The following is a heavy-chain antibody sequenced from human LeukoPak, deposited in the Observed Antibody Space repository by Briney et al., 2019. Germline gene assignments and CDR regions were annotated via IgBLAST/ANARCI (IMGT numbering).Heavy chain of an antibody. D-gene: IGHD5-24*01. CDR2: ISGDGGST. J-gene: IGHJ4*02. Sequence: GGSLRLSCAASGFTFDDYAMHWVRQAPGKSLEWVSLISGDGGSTYYAESVKGRFTISRDNSKNSLYLQMNSLRTEDTALYYCAKDIVVEMATTLDTQFDYWGQGTLVTVSS. CDR3: AKDIVVEMATTLDTQFDY. V-gene: IGHV3-43*02. CDR1: GFTFDDYA.